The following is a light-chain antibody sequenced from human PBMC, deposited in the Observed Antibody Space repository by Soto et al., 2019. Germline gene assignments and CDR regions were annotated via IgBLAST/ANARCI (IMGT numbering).Light chain of an antibody. J-gene: IGLJ2*01. Sequence: QAVVTQEPSLTVSPGGTITLTCASSTGAVTTDNFPNWFQQKPGQAPRALIYSTYHKCSWTPARFSGSLLGGKAVLTLSGVQPDDEAEYHCLLYADGSMLFGGGTKLTVL. CDR2: STY. CDR1: TGAVTTDNF. V-gene: IGLV7-43*01. CDR3: LLYADGSML.